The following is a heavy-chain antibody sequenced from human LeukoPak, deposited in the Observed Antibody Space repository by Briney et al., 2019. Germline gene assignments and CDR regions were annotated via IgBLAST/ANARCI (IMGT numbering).Heavy chain of an antibody. CDR2: ISGSGGSA. CDR1: GFTFSSYA. D-gene: IGHD2-2*01. Sequence: GGSLRLSCAASGFTFSSYAMSWVRQAPGKGLEWVSAISGSGGSAYYADSVKGRFTNSRDNSKNTLYLQMNSLRAEDTAVYYCAKEALIVVVPAAMNWFDPWGQGTLVTVSS. J-gene: IGHJ5*02. V-gene: IGHV3-23*01. CDR3: AKEALIVVVPAAMNWFDP.